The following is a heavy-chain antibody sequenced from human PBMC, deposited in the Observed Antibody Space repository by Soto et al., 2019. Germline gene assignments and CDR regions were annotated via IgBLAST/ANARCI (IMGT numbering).Heavy chain of an antibody. CDR2: IYYSGST. D-gene: IGHD3-10*01. J-gene: IGHJ6*03. CDR1: GGSISSYY. CDR3: ARTLRGAPYYYYYMDV. V-gene: IGHV4-59*01. Sequence: SETLSLTCTVSGGSISSYYWSWIRQPPGKGLEWIGYIYYSGSTNYNPSLKSRVTISVDTSKNQFSLKLSSVTAADTAVYYCARTLRGAPYYYYYMDVWGKGTTVTVSS.